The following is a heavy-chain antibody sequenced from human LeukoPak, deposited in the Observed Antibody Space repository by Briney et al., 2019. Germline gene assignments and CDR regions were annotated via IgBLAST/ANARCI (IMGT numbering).Heavy chain of an antibody. D-gene: IGHD4-17*01. CDR3: AKSTVSYWYFDL. CDR2: IYYSGST. Sequence: SETLSLTCTVPGGSISSYYWSWIRQPPGKGLEWIGYIYYSGSTSYNPSLKSRVTISVDTSKNQFSLKLSSVTAADTAVYYCAKSTVSYWYFDLWGRGTLVTVSS. V-gene: IGHV4-59*01. CDR1: GGSISSYY. J-gene: IGHJ2*01.